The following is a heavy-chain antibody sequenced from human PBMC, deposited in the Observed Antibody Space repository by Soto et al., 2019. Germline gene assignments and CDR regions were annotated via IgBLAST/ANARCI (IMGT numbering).Heavy chain of an antibody. CDR1: GGSIRAGGYY. D-gene: IGHD3-22*01. V-gene: IGHV4-31*03. CDR3: ARYYDSGGYYWFDP. CDR2: IYYSGST. J-gene: IGHJ5*02. Sequence: QVQLQESGPGLVKPSQTLSLTCTVSGGSIRAGGYYWSWIRQHPGKGLEWIGNIYYSGSTYYNPFLKSRVTILVDTSENQFSLQLSSVTAADTAVYYCARYYDSGGYYWFDPWGQGTLVTVSS.